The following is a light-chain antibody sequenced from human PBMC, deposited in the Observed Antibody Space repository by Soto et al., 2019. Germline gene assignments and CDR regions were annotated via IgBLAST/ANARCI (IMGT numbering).Light chain of an antibody. V-gene: IGKV3-11*01. J-gene: IGKJ5*01. CDR3: QQRHMWPIT. CDR2: DAY. Sequence: EVVSTQSPVSLSTSPGERATLSCRASQSFRGLLAWYQQKPGQAPRLLIYDAYNRATGIPPRFSGSGSGTDFTLTISSLEPEDSAVYYCQQRHMWPITFGQGTRLEIK. CDR1: QSFRGL.